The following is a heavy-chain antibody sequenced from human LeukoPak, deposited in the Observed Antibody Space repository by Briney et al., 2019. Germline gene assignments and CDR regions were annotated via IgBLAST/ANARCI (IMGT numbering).Heavy chain of an antibody. CDR2: IYYSGST. CDR1: GGSISSYY. V-gene: IGHV4-59*01. Sequence: PSETLSLTCTVSGGSISSYYWSWIRQPPGKGLEWIGYIYYSGSTNYNPSLKSRVTISVDTSKNQFSLKLSSVTAADTAVYYCARMTTVTSQFQHRGQGTLVTVSS. J-gene: IGHJ1*01. D-gene: IGHD4-17*01. CDR3: ARMTTVTSQFQH.